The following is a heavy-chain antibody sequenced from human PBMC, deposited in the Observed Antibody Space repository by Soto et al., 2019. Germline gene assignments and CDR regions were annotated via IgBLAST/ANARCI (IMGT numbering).Heavy chain of an antibody. J-gene: IGHJ5*02. CDR3: ASDRNARISHSFDP. D-gene: IGHD2-15*01. CDR1: GGSITSYH. V-gene: IGHV4-59*01. Sequence: SETLSLTGIVSGGSITSYHWSWIRQFPGKGLEWIAYTSYTGNTNYNPSLQSRTTISIDTSKYQLSLKMTSTTAPDTAVYYCASDRNARISHSFDPWGEGTLVTVSS. CDR2: TSYTGNT.